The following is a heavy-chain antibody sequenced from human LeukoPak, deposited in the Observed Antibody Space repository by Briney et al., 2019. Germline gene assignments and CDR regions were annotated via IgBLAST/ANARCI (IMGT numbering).Heavy chain of an antibody. Sequence: NPSETLSPTCTVSGGSISSYYWTWIRQPPGKGLEWIGYIYYSGSTNYNPSLKSRVTISVDTSKNQFSLNLSSVTAADTAVYYCAGEAAAGTLDAFDIWGQGTMVTVSS. CDR3: AGEAAAGTLDAFDI. D-gene: IGHD6-13*01. CDR1: GGSISSYY. J-gene: IGHJ3*02. CDR2: IYYSGST. V-gene: IGHV4-59*08.